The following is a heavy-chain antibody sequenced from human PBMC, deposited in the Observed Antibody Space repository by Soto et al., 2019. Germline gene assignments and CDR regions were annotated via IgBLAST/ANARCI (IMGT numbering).Heavy chain of an antibody. J-gene: IGHJ4*02. V-gene: IGHV3-33*08. D-gene: IGHD1-7*01. CDR3: ARDLGWNYYFDY. Sequence: GGSLRLSCAASGFTFSSYGMHWVRQAPGKGLEWVAVIWYDGSNKYYADSVKGRFTISRDNSKNTLYLQMNSLRAEDTAVYYCARDLGWNYYFDYWGQGTLVTVSS. CDR2: IWYDGSNK. CDR1: GFTFSSYG.